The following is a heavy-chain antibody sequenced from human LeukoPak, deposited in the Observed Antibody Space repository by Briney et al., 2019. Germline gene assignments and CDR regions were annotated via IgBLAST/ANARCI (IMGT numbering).Heavy chain of an antibody. D-gene: IGHD2-15*01. V-gene: IGHV3-23*01. CDR1: GFTFNTYT. CDR2: ISNNGGYT. Sequence: GGSLRLSCAASGFTFNTYTMNWVRQAPGKGLEWVSTISNNGGYTYYADSVQGRFTISRDNSKSTLCLQMNSLRAEDTAVYYCAKQLGYCSDGSCYFPYWGQGTLVTVSS. CDR3: AKQLGYCSDGSCYFPY. J-gene: IGHJ4*02.